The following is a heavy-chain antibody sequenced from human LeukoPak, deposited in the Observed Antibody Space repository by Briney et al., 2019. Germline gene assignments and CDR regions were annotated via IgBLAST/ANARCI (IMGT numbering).Heavy chain of an antibody. CDR1: GYTLTELS. CDR3: ATDPFLWEVGARVFTSVGHFQH. CDR2: FDPEDGET. Sequence: ASVKVSCKVSGYTLTELSMHWVRQAPGKGLEWMGGFDPEDGETIYAQKFQGRVTMTEDTSTDTAYMELSSLRSEDTAVYYCATDPFLWEVGARVFTSVGHFQHWGQGTLVTVSS. V-gene: IGHV1-24*01. D-gene: IGHD1-26*01. J-gene: IGHJ1*01.